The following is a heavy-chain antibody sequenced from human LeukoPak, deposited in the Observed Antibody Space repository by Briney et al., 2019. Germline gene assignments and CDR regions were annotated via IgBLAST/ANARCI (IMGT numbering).Heavy chain of an antibody. D-gene: IGHD3-22*01. CDR2: ISGSGSST. Sequence: GGSLRLSCAASGFTFSSYAMSWARQAPGKGLEWVSAISGSGSSTYYADSVKGRFTISRDNSKNTLYLQMNSLRAEDTAVYYCAKEGYYYDSSGYYSYWGQGTLVTVSS. CDR1: GFTFSSYA. J-gene: IGHJ4*02. CDR3: AKEGYYYDSSGYYSY. V-gene: IGHV3-23*01.